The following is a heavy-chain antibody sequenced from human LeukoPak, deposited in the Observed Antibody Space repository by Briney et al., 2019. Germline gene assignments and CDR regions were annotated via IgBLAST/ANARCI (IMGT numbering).Heavy chain of an antibody. Sequence: SVKVSCKASGYTFTGNYMHWVRQATGQGLEWMGMLNPSGGRTTYAQKFQGRVTMTRDMSTSTVYMELSSLRSEDTAVYYCARRMGASSAGYGYWGQGTLVTVSS. V-gene: IGHV1-46*01. CDR1: GYTFTGNY. J-gene: IGHJ4*02. D-gene: IGHD1-26*01. CDR3: ARRMGASSAGYGY. CDR2: LNPSGGRT.